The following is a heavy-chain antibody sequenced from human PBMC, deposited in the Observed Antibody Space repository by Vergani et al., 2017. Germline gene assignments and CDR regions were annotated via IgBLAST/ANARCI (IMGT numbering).Heavy chain of an antibody. V-gene: IGHV4-38-2*01. Sequence: QVQLQESGPGLVKPSETLSLTCAVSGYSISSGYYWGWIRQPPGKGLEWIGYIYTSGSTNYNPSLKSRVTISVDTSKNQFSLKLSSVTAVDTAVYYCARHGYDFWSGYSDWFDPWGQGTLVTVSS. CDR3: ARHGYDFWSGYSDWFDP. J-gene: IGHJ5*02. CDR1: GYSISSGYY. D-gene: IGHD3-3*01. CDR2: IYTSGST.